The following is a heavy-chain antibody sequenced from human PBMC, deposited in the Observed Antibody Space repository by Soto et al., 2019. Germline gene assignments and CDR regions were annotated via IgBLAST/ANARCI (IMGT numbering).Heavy chain of an antibody. CDR3: ESRDPGTSVDY. CDR1: SGSFTSNNW. V-gene: IGHV4-4*02. D-gene: IGHD1-7*01. Sequence: LSLTCAVSSGSFTSNNWWTWVRQPPGQGLEWIGEIYRTGSTNYNPSLKSRVTISLDKSENQFSLKVTSLTAADTAVYYCESRDPGTSVDYWGQGTLVTVSS. CDR2: IYRTGST. J-gene: IGHJ4*02.